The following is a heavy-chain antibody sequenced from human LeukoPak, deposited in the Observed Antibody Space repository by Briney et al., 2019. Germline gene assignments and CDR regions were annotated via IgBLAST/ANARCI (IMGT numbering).Heavy chain of an antibody. Sequence: SETLSLTCTVSGGSISSYYWSWIRQPPGKGLEWIGEINHSGSTNYNPSLKSRVTISVDTSKNQFSLKLSSVTAADTAVYYCASHEPPAAAIDPWGQGTLVTVSS. J-gene: IGHJ5*02. D-gene: IGHD6-13*01. CDR2: INHSGST. V-gene: IGHV4-34*01. CDR1: GGSISSYY. CDR3: ASHEPPAAAIDP.